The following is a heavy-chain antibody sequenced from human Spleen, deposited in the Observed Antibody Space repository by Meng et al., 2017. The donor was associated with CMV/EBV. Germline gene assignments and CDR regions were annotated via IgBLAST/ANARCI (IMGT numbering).Heavy chain of an antibody. J-gene: IGHJ4*02. Sequence: GESLKISCVVPEFTFSGYAMHWVRQAPGKGLEWVSVISSNGDKRYYADFVKGRFTISRDNSKNTLYLQMNSLRADDTAVYYCAKPEWLPDYWGQGTLVTVSS. V-gene: IGHV3-30*04. CDR2: ISSNGDKR. CDR3: AKPEWLPDY. CDR1: EFTFSGYA. D-gene: IGHD3-3*01.